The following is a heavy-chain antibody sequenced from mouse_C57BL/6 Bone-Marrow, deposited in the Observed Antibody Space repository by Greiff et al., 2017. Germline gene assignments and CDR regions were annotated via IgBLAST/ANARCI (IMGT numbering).Heavy chain of an antibody. J-gene: IGHJ1*03. Sequence: VQLQQPGAELVKPGASVKMSCKASGYTFTSYWITWVKQRPGQGLEWIGDIYPGSGSTNYNEKFKSKATLTVDTSSSTAYMQLSSLTSEDSAVYYCARSTVVADYWYFDVWGTGTTVTGSS. CDR3: ARSTVVADYWYFDV. CDR2: IYPGSGST. CDR1: GYTFTSYW. D-gene: IGHD1-1*01. V-gene: IGHV1-55*01.